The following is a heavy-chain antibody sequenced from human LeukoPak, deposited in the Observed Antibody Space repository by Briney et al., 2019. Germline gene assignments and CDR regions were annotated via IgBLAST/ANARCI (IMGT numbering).Heavy chain of an antibody. J-gene: IGHJ5*02. D-gene: IGHD2-2*01. CDR2: ISAYNGIT. CDR1: GYTFTSYG. Sequence: GASVKVSCKASGYTFTSYGISWVRQAPGQGIEWMGCISAYNGITNYAQKPQGRVTMTTDTSTSTAYMELRSLRSDHTAVYYCARDGPVTPFSTGPYPNPFDPGGQGTLVTVSS. CDR3: ARDGPVTPFSTGPYPNPFDP. V-gene: IGHV1-18*04.